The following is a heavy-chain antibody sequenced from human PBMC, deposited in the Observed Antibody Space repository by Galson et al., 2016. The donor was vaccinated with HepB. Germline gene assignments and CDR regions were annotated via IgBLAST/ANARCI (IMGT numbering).Heavy chain of an antibody. CDR3: ARKPTSSPFDY. CDR1: GYIFTGYG. CDR2: ISASNGDT. V-gene: IGHV1-18*04. Sequence: SVKVSCKASGYIFTGYGISWVRQAPGQGLEYMGWISASNGDTSYPQNLQGRVTMTTDTSTSTAYMELRTLRSDDTAVYYCARKPTSSPFDYWGQGTLVTVSS. J-gene: IGHJ4*02. D-gene: IGHD2/OR15-2a*01.